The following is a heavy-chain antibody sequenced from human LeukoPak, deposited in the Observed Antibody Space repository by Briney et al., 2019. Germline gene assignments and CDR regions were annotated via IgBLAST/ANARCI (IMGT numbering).Heavy chain of an antibody. CDR2: IYYSGST. CDR1: GGPISSYY. V-gene: IGHV4-59*08. CDR3: ASNYYGSGSLDY. J-gene: IGHJ4*02. Sequence: SETLSLTCTVSGGPISSYYWSWIRQPPGKGLEWIGYIYYSGSTNYNPSLKSRVTISVDTSKNQFSLKVSSVTAADTAVYYCASNYYGSGSLDYWGQGNLVTVSS. D-gene: IGHD3-10*01.